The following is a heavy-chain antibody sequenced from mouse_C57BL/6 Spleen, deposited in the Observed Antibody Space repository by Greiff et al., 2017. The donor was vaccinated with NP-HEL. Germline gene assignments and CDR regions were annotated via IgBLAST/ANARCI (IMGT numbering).Heavy chain of an antibody. D-gene: IGHD2-5*01. CDR3: ARAYSNYQAWFAY. CDR1: GYAFTTYL. J-gene: IGHJ3*01. Sequence: QVQLQQSGAELVRPGTSVKVSCKASGYAFTTYLIEWVKQRPGQGLEWIGVINPGSGGTNYNEKFKGKATLTADKSSSTAYMQLSSLTSADSAVYFYARAYSNYQAWFAYWGQGTLVTVSA. V-gene: IGHV1-54*01. CDR2: INPGSGGT.